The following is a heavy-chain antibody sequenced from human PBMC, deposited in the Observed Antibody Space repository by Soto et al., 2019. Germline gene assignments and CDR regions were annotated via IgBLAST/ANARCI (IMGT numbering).Heavy chain of an antibody. CDR1: GGSISSSSYY. J-gene: IGHJ4*02. Sequence: SETLSLTCTVSGGSISSSSYYWGWIRQPPGKGLEWIGSIYYSGSTYYNPSLKSRVTISVDRSKNQFSLKLTSANAADTAVYYCARGRTVRNYADDSSDYFYFFDYWGQGTQVTVSS. D-gene: IGHD3-22*01. V-gene: IGHV4-39*07. CDR3: ARGRTVRNYADDSSDYFYFFDY. CDR2: IYYSGST.